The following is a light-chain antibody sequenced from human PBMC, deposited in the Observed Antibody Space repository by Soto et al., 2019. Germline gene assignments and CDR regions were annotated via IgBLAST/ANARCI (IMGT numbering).Light chain of an antibody. J-gene: IGKJ3*01. CDR3: QQYNSYV. Sequence: DFQMTQPPSSLSASVGDRVILTCRASQSIGNWLAWYQQKPGKAPKLLIYKASSLESGVPTRFSGSGSGTDFTLTISSLQPEDFATYYCQQYNSYVFGPGTKVDI. V-gene: IGKV1-5*03. CDR2: KAS. CDR1: QSIGNW.